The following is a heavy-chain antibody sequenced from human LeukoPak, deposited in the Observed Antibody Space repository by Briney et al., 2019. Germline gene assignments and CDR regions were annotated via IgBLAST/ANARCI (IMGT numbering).Heavy chain of an antibody. J-gene: IGHJ5*02. D-gene: IGHD3-10*01. V-gene: IGHV1-69*01. CDR1: GGTFSSYA. CDR2: IIPIFGTA. CDR3: ATHYLWFGESSNWFDP. Sequence: SVTVSCMASGGTFSSYAISWVRQAPGQGLEWMGGIIPIFGTANYAQKFQGRVTITADESTSTAYMELSSLRSEDTAVYYCATHYLWFGESSNWFDPWGQGTLVTVSS.